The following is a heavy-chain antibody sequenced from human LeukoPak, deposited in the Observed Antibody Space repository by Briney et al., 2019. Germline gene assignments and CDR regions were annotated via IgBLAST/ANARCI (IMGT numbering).Heavy chain of an antibody. Sequence: GESLRLSCAASGFTFSNYAMSWVRQAPGKGLEWVSAIGVNTYYTDSVKGRFTISRDNAKNTLYLQMNSLRAEDTAVYYCARYSGSYSFDYWGQGTLVTVSS. D-gene: IGHD1-26*01. J-gene: IGHJ4*02. CDR2: IGVNT. CDR1: GFTFSNYA. V-gene: IGHV3-23*01. CDR3: ARYSGSYSFDY.